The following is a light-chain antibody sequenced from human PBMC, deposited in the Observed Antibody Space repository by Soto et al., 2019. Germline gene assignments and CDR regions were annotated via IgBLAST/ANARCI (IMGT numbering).Light chain of an antibody. J-gene: IGKJ1*01. CDR1: QSVGSN. Sequence: EIVMTQSPATLSVSPGERATLSCRASQSVGSNLAWYQQKPGQAPRLLIYDTSTWATGIPARFSGSGSGTEFTLTISSLKYEDFAVYYCQQYNNWTRTFGQGTKVDIK. CDR2: DTS. V-gene: IGKV3D-15*01. CDR3: QQYNNWTRT.